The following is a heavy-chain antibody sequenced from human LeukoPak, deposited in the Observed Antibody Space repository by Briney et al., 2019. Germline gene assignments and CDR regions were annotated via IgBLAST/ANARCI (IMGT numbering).Heavy chain of an antibody. D-gene: IGHD6-13*01. J-gene: IGHJ4*02. CDR1: GYSIGSGYY. CDR3: ARAISGSFRTSYYFDY. V-gene: IGHV4-38-2*02. CDR2: IYHTGST. Sequence: SETLSLTCTVSGYSIGSGYYWGWIRQPPGKGLEWIGSIYHTGSTDYNPSLKSRVTVSVDTSKNQFSLKLTSVTATDTAVYYCARAISGSFRTSYYFDYWGQGTLVTVSS.